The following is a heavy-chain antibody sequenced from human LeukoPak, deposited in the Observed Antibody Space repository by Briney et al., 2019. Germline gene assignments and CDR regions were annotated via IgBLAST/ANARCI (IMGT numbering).Heavy chain of an antibody. Sequence: ASVKVSCKASGYIFTSYYMHWVRQAPGQGLEWMGIISPSGCSTSYAQKFQGRVTLTRDTSTSAVYMELSSLRSEDTAVYYCARVLDYYDSSPLNCWGQGTLVTVSS. CDR2: ISPSGCST. J-gene: IGHJ4*02. D-gene: IGHD3-22*01. V-gene: IGHV1-46*01. CDR3: ARVLDYYDSSPLNC. CDR1: GYIFTSYY.